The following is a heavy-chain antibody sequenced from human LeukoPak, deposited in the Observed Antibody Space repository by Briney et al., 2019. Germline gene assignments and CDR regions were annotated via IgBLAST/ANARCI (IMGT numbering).Heavy chain of an antibody. CDR1: GGSFSGYY. V-gene: IGHV4-34*01. CDR2: INHSGST. J-gene: IGHJ4*02. CDR3: ARGLYYDSSGP. Sequence: SETLSLTCAVYGGSFSGYYWSWIRQPPGKGLEWIGEINHSGSTNYNPSLKSRVTISVDTSKNQFSLKLSSVTAADTAVYYCARGLYYDSSGPWGQGTLVTVSS. D-gene: IGHD3-22*01.